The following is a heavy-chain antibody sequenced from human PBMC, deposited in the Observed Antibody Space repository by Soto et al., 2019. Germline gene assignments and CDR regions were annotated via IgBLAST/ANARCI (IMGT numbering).Heavy chain of an antibody. CDR2: IIPIFGTA. V-gene: IGHV1-69*13. CDR1: GGTFSSYA. Sequence: SVKVSCKASGGTFSSYAISWVRQAPGQGLEWMGGIIPIFGTANYAQKFQGRVTITAYESTSTAYMELSSLRSEDTAVYYCAREGNFWSGSGYYYYYGMDVWGQGTTVTVSS. J-gene: IGHJ6*02. D-gene: IGHD3-3*01. CDR3: AREGNFWSGSGYYYYYGMDV.